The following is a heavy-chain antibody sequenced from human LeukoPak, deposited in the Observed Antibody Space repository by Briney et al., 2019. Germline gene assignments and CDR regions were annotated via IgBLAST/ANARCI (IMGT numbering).Heavy chain of an antibody. CDR1: GFTFSTYN. CDR3: ARDVGASAPDAFDI. J-gene: IGHJ3*02. CDR2: ISSSSNYI. V-gene: IGHV3-21*01. D-gene: IGHD1-26*01. Sequence: GGSLRFSCAASGFTFSTYNMNWVRQAPGKGLEWVSSISSSSNYIYYADSVKGRFTISRDNAKNSLYLQMNSLRVEDTDVYYCARDVGASAPDAFDIWGQGTMVTVSS.